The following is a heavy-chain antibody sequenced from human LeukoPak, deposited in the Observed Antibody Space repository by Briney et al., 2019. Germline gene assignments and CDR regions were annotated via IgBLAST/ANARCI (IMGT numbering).Heavy chain of an antibody. Sequence: SETLSLTCTVSGGSISTYYWSWIRQPPGKGLEWIGYIFYSGSTNYNPSLKSRVTISVDTSKNQFSLKLSSVTAADTALYYCARGNSYYDSGYFPWESFQHWGQGTLVTVSS. V-gene: IGHV4-59*01. D-gene: IGHD3-22*01. J-gene: IGHJ1*01. CDR3: ARGNSYYDSGYFPWESFQH. CDR2: IFYSGST. CDR1: GGSISTYY.